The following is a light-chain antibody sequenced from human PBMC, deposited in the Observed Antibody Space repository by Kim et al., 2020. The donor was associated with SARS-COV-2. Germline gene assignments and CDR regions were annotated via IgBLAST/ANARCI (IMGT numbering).Light chain of an antibody. CDR2: AAS. Sequence: SASVGDRVTIACRASQSISSYLNWYQQKPGKAPNLLIYAASSLRVGVPSRFSGSGSGTDFTLTISSLHPEDFATYYCQQSYTTPTFGQGTKVDIK. J-gene: IGKJ1*01. CDR1: QSISSY. CDR3: QQSYTTPT. V-gene: IGKV1-39*01.